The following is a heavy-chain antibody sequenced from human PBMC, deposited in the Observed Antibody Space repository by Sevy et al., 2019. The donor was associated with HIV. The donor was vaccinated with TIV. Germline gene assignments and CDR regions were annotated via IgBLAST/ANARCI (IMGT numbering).Heavy chain of an antibody. Sequence: SETLSLTCAVYGRSFSGDYWSWIRQPPGKGLEWIGEITHSGSTNYNPALKRRVTISVDTSSKNQFFLKWTAVTAADTAVYYCARGSVVGREVRDNWFDPWGQRNLVTVSS. J-gene: IGHJ5*02. CDR1: GRSFSGDY. CDR3: ARGSVVGREVRDNWFDP. D-gene: IGHD2-2*01. CDR2: ITHSGST. V-gene: IGHV4-34*01.